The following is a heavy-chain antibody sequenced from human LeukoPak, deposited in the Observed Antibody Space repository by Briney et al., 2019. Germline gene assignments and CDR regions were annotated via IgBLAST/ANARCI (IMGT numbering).Heavy chain of an antibody. CDR1: GFTFSDYY. J-gene: IGHJ6*02. V-gene: IGHV3-11*01. CDR2: ISSSGSTI. CDR3: ARVDIPKYYYGMDV. D-gene: IGHD3-9*01. Sequence: PGGSLRLSCAASGFTFSDYYMSWIRQAPGKGLEWVSYISSSGSTIYYADSVKGRFTISRDNAKNSLYLQMNSLRAEDTAVYYCARVDIPKYYYGMDVWGQGTTVTVSS.